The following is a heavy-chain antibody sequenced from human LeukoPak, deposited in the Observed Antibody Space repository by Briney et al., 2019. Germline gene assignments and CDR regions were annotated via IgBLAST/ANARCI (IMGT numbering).Heavy chain of an antibody. J-gene: IGHJ4*02. Sequence: ASVKVSCKASGYTFTGYYMHWVRQAPGQGLEWMGWINPNSGGTNYAQKFQGWVTMTRDTSISTAYMELSRLRSDDTAVYYCARGPRDLRVVPAAPFDYWGQGTLVTVSS. D-gene: IGHD2-2*01. CDR1: GYTFTGYY. CDR3: ARGPRDLRVVPAAPFDY. V-gene: IGHV1-2*04. CDR2: INPNSGGT.